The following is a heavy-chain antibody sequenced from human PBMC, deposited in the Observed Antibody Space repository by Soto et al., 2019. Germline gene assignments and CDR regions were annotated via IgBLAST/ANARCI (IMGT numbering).Heavy chain of an antibody. CDR1: GYTFTGYY. CDR2: INPNSGGT. CDR3: ASVRTPTVTTGYYGMDV. D-gene: IGHD4-4*01. V-gene: IGHV1-2*02. J-gene: IGHJ6*02. Sequence: QVQLVQSGAEVKKPGASVKVSCMASGYTFTGYYMHWVRQAPGQGLEWMGWINPNSGGTNYAQKFQGRVTMTRDTSISTAYMELRRLRSDEKAVYYCASVRTPTVTTGYYGMDVWGQGTTVTVSS.